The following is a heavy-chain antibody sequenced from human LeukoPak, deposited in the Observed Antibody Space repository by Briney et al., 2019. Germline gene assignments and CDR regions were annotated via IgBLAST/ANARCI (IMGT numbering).Heavy chain of an antibody. D-gene: IGHD3-10*01. CDR3: ARSPNLYCSGDY. V-gene: IGHV4-61*01. CDR1: AGSVSNGNYY. CDR2: IYYTGTT. J-gene: IGHJ4*02. Sequence: SETLSLTCTVSAGSVSNGNYYWSWLRQPPEKALEWIGYIYYTGTTYYIPSLEGRVTISVDTSKNQFSVKLNSVTAADTAVYYWARSPNLYCSGDYWRPGTLVTVSS.